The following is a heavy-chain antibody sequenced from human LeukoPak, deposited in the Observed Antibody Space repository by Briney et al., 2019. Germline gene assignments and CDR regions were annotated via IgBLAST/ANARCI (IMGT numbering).Heavy chain of an antibody. V-gene: IGHV4-39*01. CDR1: GGSISSSSYS. J-gene: IGHJ6*02. Sequence: KSSETLSLTCTVSGGSISSSSYSWGWIRQPPGKGLEWIGSIYYSGSTKYNPSLTSRVTISVDTSKNQFSLRLTSVTAADTAVYYCARHILGGTTFGVVIPSPEYGMDVWGQGTTVTVSS. CDR3: ARHILGGTTFGVVIPSPEYGMDV. CDR2: IYYSGST. D-gene: IGHD3-3*01.